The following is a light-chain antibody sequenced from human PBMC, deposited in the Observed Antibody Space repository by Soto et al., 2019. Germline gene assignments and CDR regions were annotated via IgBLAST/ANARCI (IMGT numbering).Light chain of an antibody. CDR1: QSVDIS. J-gene: IGKJ2*01. CDR3: QQYGGVPYT. CDR2: GAS. V-gene: IGKV3-20*01. Sequence: PGERVTLSCRASQSVDISLAWYQQKPGQAPRLLIYGASSGATGIPDRFSGSGSGTDFTLTISRLEPEDFAIYYCQQYGGVPYTFGQGTKVDIK.